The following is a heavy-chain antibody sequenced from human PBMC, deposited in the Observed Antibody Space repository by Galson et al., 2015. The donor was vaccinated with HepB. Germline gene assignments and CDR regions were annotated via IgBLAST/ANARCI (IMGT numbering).Heavy chain of an antibody. J-gene: IGHJ2*01. D-gene: IGHD2-21*02. CDR3: AREGTAYCGGDCLQENYWYFDL. V-gene: IGHV1-69*06. Sequence: SVKVSCKASGGTFSSYAISWVRQAPGQGLEWMGGIIPIFGTANYAQKFQGRVTITADKSTSTAYMELSSLRSEDTAVYYCAREGTAYCGGDCLQENYWYFDLWGRGTLVTVSS. CDR1: GGTFSSYA. CDR2: IIPIFGTA.